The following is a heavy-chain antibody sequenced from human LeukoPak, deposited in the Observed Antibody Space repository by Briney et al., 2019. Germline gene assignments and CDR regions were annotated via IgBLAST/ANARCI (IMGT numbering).Heavy chain of an antibody. CDR3: VSGKPCYYYYYGMYV. Sequence: RRASVTVSCTASGGTFSSDAISWVRQTPGQGVEWMGRIITILGIANYAQKFQGRVTITADKSTSTAYMELSSLRSEDTAVYYCVSGKPCYYYYYGMYVWGQGSTVTVSS. V-gene: IGHV1-69*04. CDR2: IITILGIA. J-gene: IGHJ6*02. D-gene: IGHD4-23*01. CDR1: GGTFSSDA.